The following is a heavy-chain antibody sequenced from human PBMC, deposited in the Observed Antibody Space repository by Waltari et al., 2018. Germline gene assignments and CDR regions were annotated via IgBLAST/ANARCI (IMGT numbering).Heavy chain of an antibody. D-gene: IGHD3-3*01. CDR2: IYHSGST. CDR1: GGSISSGGYS. V-gene: IGHV4-30-2*01. J-gene: IGHJ4*02. Sequence: QLQLQESGSGLVKPSQTLSLTCAVSGGSISSGGYSWSWIRQPPGKGLEWIGYIYHSGSTSYNPSLKSRVTISVDRSKNQFSLKLSSVTAADTAVYYCARGYYDFWSGYSVAFDYWGQGTLVTVSS. CDR3: ARGYYDFWSGYSVAFDY.